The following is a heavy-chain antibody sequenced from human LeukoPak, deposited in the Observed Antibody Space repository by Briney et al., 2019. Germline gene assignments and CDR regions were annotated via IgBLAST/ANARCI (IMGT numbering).Heavy chain of an antibody. Sequence: PSETLSLTCTVSGGSISSSSYYWGWIRQPPGKGLEWIGSIYYSGSTYYNPSRKSRVTISVDTSKNQFSLKLSSVTAADTAVYYCARLLPNYSGYDPWGQGTLVTVSS. D-gene: IGHD5-12*01. CDR3: ARLLPNYSGYDP. CDR1: GGSISSSSYY. CDR2: IYYSGST. J-gene: IGHJ5*02. V-gene: IGHV4-39*01.